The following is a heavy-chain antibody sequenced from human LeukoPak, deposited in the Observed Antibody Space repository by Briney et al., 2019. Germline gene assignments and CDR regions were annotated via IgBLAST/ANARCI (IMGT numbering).Heavy chain of an antibody. CDR3: ARDSGKKTQFDY. CDR2: IIPILGIA. J-gene: IGHJ4*02. CDR1: GGTFSSYA. Sequence: SVKVSCKASGGTFSSYAISWVRQAPGQGLEWMGRIIPILGIANYAQKFQGRVTITADKSTSTAYMELSSMRSEDTAVYYCARDSGKKTQFDYWGQGTLVTVSS. D-gene: IGHD3-10*01. V-gene: IGHV1-69*04.